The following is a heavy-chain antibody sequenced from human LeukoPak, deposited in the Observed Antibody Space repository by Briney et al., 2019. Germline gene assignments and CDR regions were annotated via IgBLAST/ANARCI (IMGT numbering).Heavy chain of an antibody. V-gene: IGHV3-7*01. J-gene: IGHJ4*01. CDR3: ARLGYCSSTSCYTGDRVSFDY. Sequence: GGSLRLSCAASGFTFSSYWMGWVRQAPGKGLEWVANIKQDGSEKYYVDSVKGRFTISRDNAKNSLYLQMNSLRAEDTAVYYCARLGYCSSTSCYTGDRVSFDYWGHGTLVTVSS. CDR2: IKQDGSEK. D-gene: IGHD2-2*02. CDR1: GFTFSSYW.